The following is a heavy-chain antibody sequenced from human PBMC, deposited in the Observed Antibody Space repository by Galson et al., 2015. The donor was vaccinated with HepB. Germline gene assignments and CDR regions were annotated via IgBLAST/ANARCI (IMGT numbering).Heavy chain of an antibody. CDR2: ISSSSSYI. J-gene: IGHJ5*02. CDR3: ARVVSSSWYTNWFDP. Sequence: SLRLSCAASGFTFSSYSVNWVRQAPGKGLEWVSSISSSSSYIYYADSVKGRFTISRDNAKNSLYLQMNSLRAEDTAVYYCARVVSSSWYTNWFDPWGQGTLVTVSS. V-gene: IGHV3-21*01. CDR1: GFTFSSYS. D-gene: IGHD6-13*01.